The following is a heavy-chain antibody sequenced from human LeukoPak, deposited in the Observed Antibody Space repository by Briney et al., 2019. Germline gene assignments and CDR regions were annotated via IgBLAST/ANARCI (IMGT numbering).Heavy chain of an antibody. V-gene: IGHV3-21*05. Sequence: GGSLRLSCVAAGFSLRVSGMNWVRQAPGKGLEWVSYVSSSGNDVAYADSVKGRFAISRDNAKNSLYLQMNSLRAEDTAVYYCAELGITMIGGVWGKGTTVTISS. CDR1: GFSLRVSG. J-gene: IGHJ6*04. CDR2: VSSSGNDV. D-gene: IGHD3-10*02. CDR3: AELGITMIGGV.